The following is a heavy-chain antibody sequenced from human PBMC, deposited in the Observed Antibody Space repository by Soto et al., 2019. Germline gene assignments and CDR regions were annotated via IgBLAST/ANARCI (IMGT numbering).Heavy chain of an antibody. Sequence: QVQVVQSGDEVKETGASVRVSCKTSGYSFTAYGISWVRQAPGQGLEWMGWISCYNGKTKYAQKVEGRVTMTTDTSRSTAYMEVRSLRSDEPAIYYCARDAPPPELRFLEWHNYDYNGMDVWGQGTTVTVSS. CDR1: GYSFTAYG. J-gene: IGHJ6*02. CDR3: ARDAPPPELRFLEWHNYDYNGMDV. CDR2: ISCYNGKT. V-gene: IGHV1-18*01. D-gene: IGHD3-3*01.